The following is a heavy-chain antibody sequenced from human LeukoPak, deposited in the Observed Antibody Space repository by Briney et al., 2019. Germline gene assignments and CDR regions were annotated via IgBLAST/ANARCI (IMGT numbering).Heavy chain of an antibody. Sequence: SETLSLTCTVSGGSISSYYWSWIRQPAGKGLEWIGRIYTSGSTNYNPSLKSRVTMSVDTSKNQFSLKLSSVTAADTAVYYCARNRGSTVITDHYYYYYMDVWGKGTTVTVSS. CDR1: GGSISSYY. V-gene: IGHV4-4*07. J-gene: IGHJ6*03. D-gene: IGHD4-11*01. CDR3: ARNRGSTVITDHYYYYYMDV. CDR2: IYTSGST.